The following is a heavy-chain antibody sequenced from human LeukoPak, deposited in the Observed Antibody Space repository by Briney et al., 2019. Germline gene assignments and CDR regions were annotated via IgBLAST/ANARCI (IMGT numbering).Heavy chain of an antibody. CDR2: FYYSGST. J-gene: IGHJ4*02. CDR3: ARRASSGYYYLED. CDR1: GGSISSYY. D-gene: IGHD3-22*01. Sequence: PETLSLTCTVSGGSISSYYWSWIRQPPGKGLEWIGYFYYSGSTNYNPSLKSRVTISVDTSKNQFSLKLSSVTAADTAVYYCARRASSGYYYLEDWGQGTLVSVSS. V-gene: IGHV4-59*08.